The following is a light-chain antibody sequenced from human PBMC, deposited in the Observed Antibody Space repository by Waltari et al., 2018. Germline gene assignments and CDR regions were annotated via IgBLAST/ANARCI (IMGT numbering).Light chain of an antibody. V-gene: IGLV2-14*03. Sequence: QSALTQPASVSGSPGQSITISCTGTSSDVGAYNYVSWYQQHPGKAPKLMIYDVSNRPSGVSNRFSCSKSGNTASLTISGLQAEDEADYYCSSYTRSRTRVFGGGTKLTVL. CDR2: DVS. CDR3: SSYTRSRTRV. J-gene: IGLJ3*02. CDR1: SSDVGAYNY.